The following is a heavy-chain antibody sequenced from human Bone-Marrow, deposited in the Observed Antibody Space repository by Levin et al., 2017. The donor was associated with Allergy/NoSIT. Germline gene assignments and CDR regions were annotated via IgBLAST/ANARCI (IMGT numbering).Heavy chain of an antibody. D-gene: IGHD5-12*01. Sequence: SLLLSFSSSFFPFLLSFLSWVRQAPGTGLEWVANIKPDGSEKYYVDSVKGRFAISRYNAMNSLYLQMNSLRVEDTAVYYCASWSAYSGFDSDHWGQGTLVTVSS. CDR1: FFPFLLSF. CDR2: IKPDGSEK. J-gene: IGHJ4*02. V-gene: IGHV3-7*01. CDR3: ASWSAYSGFDSDH.